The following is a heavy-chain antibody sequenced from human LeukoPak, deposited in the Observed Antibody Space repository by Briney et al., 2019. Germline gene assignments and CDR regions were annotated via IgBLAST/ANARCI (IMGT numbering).Heavy chain of an antibody. J-gene: IGHJ6*03. CDR1: GYTFTGYY. V-gene: IGHV1-2*06. Sequence: GASVKVSCKASGYTFTGYYMHWVRQAPGQGLEWMGRINPNSGGTNYAQKFQGRVTMTRDTSISTAYMELSRLRSDDTAVYYCARGASYCTNGVCYKNYYYMGIWGKGTTVTVSS. D-gene: IGHD2-8*01. CDR3: ARGASYCTNGVCYKNYYYMGI. CDR2: INPNSGGT.